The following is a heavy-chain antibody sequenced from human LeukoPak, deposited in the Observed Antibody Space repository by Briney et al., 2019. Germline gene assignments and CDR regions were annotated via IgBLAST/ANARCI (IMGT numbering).Heavy chain of an antibody. CDR2: ISSSSSYI. CDR3: AKAPRRGYDSSGYYGY. CDR1: EFSVGSNY. D-gene: IGHD3-22*01. Sequence: GGSLRLSCAASEFSVGSNYMTWVRQAPGKGLEWVSSISSSSSYIYYADSVKGRFTISRDNSKNTLYLQMNSLRAEDTAVYYCAKAPRRGYDSSGYYGYWGQGTLVTVSS. J-gene: IGHJ4*02. V-gene: IGHV3-21*04.